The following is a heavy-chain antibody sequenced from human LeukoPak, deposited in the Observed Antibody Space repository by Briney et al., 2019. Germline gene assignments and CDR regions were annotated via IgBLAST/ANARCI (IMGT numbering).Heavy chain of an antibody. D-gene: IGHD3-22*01. CDR2: IIPILGIA. CDR3: ANDLYDSSVYYPEY. Sequence: SVKVSCKSSGGTHSRYAISWVRQAPGQGLEWMGRIIPILGIANYAQKFQGRVTITADKSTSTAYMELRSLRSEDTAVYYCANDLYDSSVYYPEYWGQGTLVTVSS. J-gene: IGHJ4*02. V-gene: IGHV1-69*04. CDR1: GGTHSRYA.